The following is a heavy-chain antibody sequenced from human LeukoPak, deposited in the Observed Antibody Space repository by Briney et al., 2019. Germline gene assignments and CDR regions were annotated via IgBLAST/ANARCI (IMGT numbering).Heavy chain of an antibody. D-gene: IGHD2-2*01. J-gene: IGHJ5*02. V-gene: IGHV1-18*01. CDR2: ISAYNRNT. Sequence: GASVKVSCKASGYTFSSYGISWVRQAPGQGLEWMGWISAYNRNTNYAQMVQGRVTMTTDTSTSTAYMEVRSLRSDDTAMYYCARDVGDIVTIPAAISVPWGQGTLVTVSS. CDR3: ARDVGDIVTIPAAISVP. CDR1: GYTFSSYG.